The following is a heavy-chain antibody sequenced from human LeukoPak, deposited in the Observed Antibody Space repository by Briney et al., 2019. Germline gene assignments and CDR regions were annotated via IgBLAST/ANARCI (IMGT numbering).Heavy chain of an antibody. CDR3: ARDEGTFGGVIGHWYFDL. CDR2: ISSSSSYI. CDR1: GFTFSSYS. Sequence: GGSLRLSCAASGFTFSSYSMNWVRQAPGKGLEWVSSISSSSSYIYYADSVKGRFTISRDNAKNSLYLQMNSLRAEDTAVYYCARDEGTFGGVIGHWYFDLWGRGTLVTVSS. J-gene: IGHJ2*01. D-gene: IGHD3-16*02. V-gene: IGHV3-21*01.